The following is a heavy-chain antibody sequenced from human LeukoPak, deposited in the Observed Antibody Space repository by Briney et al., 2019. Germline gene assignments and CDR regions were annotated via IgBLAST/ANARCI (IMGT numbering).Heavy chain of an antibody. Sequence: PGGSLRLSCAASGSTFSSYSMNWVRQAPGKGLEWVSSISSSSSYIYYADSVKGRFTISRDNAKNSLYLQMNSLRAEDTAVYYCARGGATLSAGLGMDVWGQGTTVTVSS. V-gene: IGHV3-21*01. D-gene: IGHD1-26*01. CDR1: GSTFSSYS. CDR3: ARGGATLSAGLGMDV. CDR2: ISSSSSYI. J-gene: IGHJ6*02.